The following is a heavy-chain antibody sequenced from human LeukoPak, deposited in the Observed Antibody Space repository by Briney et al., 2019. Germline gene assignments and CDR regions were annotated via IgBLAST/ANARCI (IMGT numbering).Heavy chain of an antibody. CDR1: GYTFTGYY. Sequence: ASVKVSCKASGYTFTGYYMHWVRQAPGQGLEWMGWINPNSGGTNYAQKFQGRVTMTEDTATATAYMELSSLRSEDTDVYFCARDNSGRDEAWWFNPWGQGTLVTVSS. V-gene: IGHV1-2*02. CDR3: ARDNSGRDEAWWFNP. CDR2: INPNSGGT. J-gene: IGHJ5*02. D-gene: IGHD3-10*01.